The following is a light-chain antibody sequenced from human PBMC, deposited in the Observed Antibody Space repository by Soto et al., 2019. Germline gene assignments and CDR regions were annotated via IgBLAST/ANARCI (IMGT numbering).Light chain of an antibody. J-gene: IGKJ4*01. Sequence: EIVLTQSPGTLSLSPGERATLSCRASQSVSSSYLAWYQQKPGQAPRLLIYGASSRATGIPDRFSGSGSGTDFTLTISRLEPEDCAVYYCQQYGGSPLTLGGGTKVEIK. CDR3: QQYGGSPLT. CDR2: GAS. CDR1: QSVSSSY. V-gene: IGKV3-20*01.